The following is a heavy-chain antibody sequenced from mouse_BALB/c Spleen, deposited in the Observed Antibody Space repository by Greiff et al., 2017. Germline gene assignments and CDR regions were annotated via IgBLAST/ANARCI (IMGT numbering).Heavy chain of an antibody. V-gene: IGHV2-6-2*01. CDR1: GFSLTSYG. D-gene: IGHD2-5*01. CDR3: ARHARQSNYVFDY. J-gene: IGHJ2*01. CDR2: IWSDGST. Sequence: QVQLKQSGPDLVAPSQSLSITCTVSGFSLTSYGVHWVRQPPGKGLEWLVVIWSDGSTTYNSALKSRLSISKDNSKSQVFLKMNSLQTDDTAMYYCARHARQSNYVFDYWGQGTTLTVSS.